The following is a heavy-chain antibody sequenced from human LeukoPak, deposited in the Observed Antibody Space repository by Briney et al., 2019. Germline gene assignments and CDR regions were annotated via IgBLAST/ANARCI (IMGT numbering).Heavy chain of an antibody. V-gene: IGHV3-23*01. Sequence: PGGSLRLSCAASGFTFSSYWMSWVRQAPGKGLEWVSAISGSGGSTYYADSVKGRFTISRDNSKNTLYLQMNSLRAEDTAVYYCAKITIGYCSSTSCYRDYWGQGTLVTVSS. CDR2: ISGSGGST. D-gene: IGHD2-2*03. CDR3: AKITIGYCSSTSCYRDY. CDR1: GFTFSSYW. J-gene: IGHJ4*02.